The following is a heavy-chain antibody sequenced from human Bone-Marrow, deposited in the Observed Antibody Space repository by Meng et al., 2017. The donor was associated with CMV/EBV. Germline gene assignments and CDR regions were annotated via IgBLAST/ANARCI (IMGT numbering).Heavy chain of an antibody. CDR3: ALFGGLLSGYYYYGMDV. Sequence: SVKVSCKASGGTFSSYAISWVRQAPGQGLEWMGGIIPNLGIANYAQKFQGRVTITADKSTSTAYMELSSLRSEDTAVYYCALFGGLLSGYYYYGMDVWGQGTTVTVSS. CDR1: GGTFSSYA. CDR2: IIPNLGIA. J-gene: IGHJ6*02. V-gene: IGHV1-69*10. D-gene: IGHD3-10*02.